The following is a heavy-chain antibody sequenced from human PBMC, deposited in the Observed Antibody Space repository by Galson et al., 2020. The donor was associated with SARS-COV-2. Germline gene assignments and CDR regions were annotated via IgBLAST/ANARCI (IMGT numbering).Heavy chain of an antibody. CDR2: IFSNDEK. Sequence: SGPTLVKPTETLTLTCTVSGFSLSNARMGVSWIRQPPGKALEWLAHIFSNDEKSYSTSLKSRLTISKDTSKSQVVLTMPNMDPVDTATYYCERVYGSGGYYECDAFDIWGQGTMVTVAS. D-gene: IGHD3-10*01. CDR3: ERVYGSGGYYECDAFDI. CDR1: GFSLSNARMG. V-gene: IGHV2-26*01. J-gene: IGHJ3*02.